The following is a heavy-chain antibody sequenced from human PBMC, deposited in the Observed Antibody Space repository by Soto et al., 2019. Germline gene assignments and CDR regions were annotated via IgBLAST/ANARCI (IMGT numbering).Heavy chain of an antibody. CDR2: VYYRGRS. CDR1: GGSVTNSSYY. Sequence: SETLSLTCTVSGGSVTNSSYYWGWIRQSPGKGLEWIGSVYYRGRSYSKSSVKSRVTISVDTSKNQFSLNFNSVTASDTALYYCVRQRTTVLTQAYFDYWGPGALVT. V-gene: IGHV4-39*01. CDR3: VRQRTTVLTQAYFDY. J-gene: IGHJ4*02. D-gene: IGHD4-17*01.